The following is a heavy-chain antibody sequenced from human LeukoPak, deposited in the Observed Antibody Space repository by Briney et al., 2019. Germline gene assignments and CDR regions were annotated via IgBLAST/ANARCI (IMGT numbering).Heavy chain of an antibody. V-gene: IGHV4-39*01. J-gene: IGHJ4*02. D-gene: IGHD3-10*01. Sequence: SETLSLTCTVSGGSISSGSYYWGWIRQPPGKGLEWIGSIYYSGRTYYNPSLKSRVTISVDTSKNQFSLKLSSVTAADTAVYYCARYGSGSYYNSYYFDYWGQGTLVTVSS. CDR2: IYYSGRT. CDR1: GGSISSGSYY. CDR3: ARYGSGSYYNSYYFDY.